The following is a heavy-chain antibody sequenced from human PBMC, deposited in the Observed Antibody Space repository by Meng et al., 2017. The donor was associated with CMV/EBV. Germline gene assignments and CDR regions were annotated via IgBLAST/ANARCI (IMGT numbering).Heavy chain of an antibody. Sequence: GESLKISCAASGFTFSSYDMHWVRQATGKGLEWVSAIGTAGVTYYPGSVKGRFTISRENAKNSLYLQMNSLRAGDTAVYYCARGVRGLLGWFDPWGQGTLVTVSS. CDR1: GFTFSSYD. V-gene: IGHV3-13*01. D-gene: IGHD2-15*01. J-gene: IGHJ5*02. CDR2: IGTAGVT. CDR3: ARGVRGLLGWFDP.